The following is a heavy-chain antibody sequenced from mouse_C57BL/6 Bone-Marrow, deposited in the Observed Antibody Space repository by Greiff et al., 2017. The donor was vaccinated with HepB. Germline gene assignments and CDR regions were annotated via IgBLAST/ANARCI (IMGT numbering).Heavy chain of an antibody. V-gene: IGHV5-12*01. CDR2: ISNGGGST. Sequence: EVQRVESGGGLVQPGGSLKLSCAASGFTFSDYYMYWVRQTPEKRLEWVAYISNGGGSTYYPDTVKGRFTISRDNAKNTLYLQMSRLKSEDTAMYYCARTTVVAPYAMDYWGQGTSVTVSS. D-gene: IGHD1-1*01. CDR1: GFTFSDYY. J-gene: IGHJ4*01. CDR3: ARTTVVAPYAMDY.